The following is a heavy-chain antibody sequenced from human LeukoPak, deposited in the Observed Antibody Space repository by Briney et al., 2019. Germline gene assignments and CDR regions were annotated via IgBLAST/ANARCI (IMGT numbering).Heavy chain of an antibody. J-gene: IGHJ3*01. V-gene: IGHV4-59*01. CDR2: RYYTGSA. CDR3: ARGWEFYESNGYVFDL. D-gene: IGHD3-22*01. Sequence: SETLSLTCTVSGGSISNYYCSWIRQAPGKGLEWIGSRYYTGSASYSSSLRSRATISLGTSKNQFSLKLTSVTAADTAVYYCARGWEFYESNGYVFDLWGQGTMDTVSS. CDR1: GGSISNYY.